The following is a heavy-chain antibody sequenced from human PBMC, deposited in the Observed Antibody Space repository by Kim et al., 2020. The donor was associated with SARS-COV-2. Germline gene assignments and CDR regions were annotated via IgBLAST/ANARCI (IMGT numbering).Heavy chain of an antibody. D-gene: IGHD3-22*01. CDR1: GFTFSSYT. CDR2: ITGDGTNT. CDR3: AIISGYSY. Sequence: GGSLRLSCAASGFTFSSYTMSWVRQAPGKGREWVSAITGDGTNTYFADSVKGRFTISRDNSKNTLYVQMNSLRAEDTAIYYCAIISGYSYWGQGTLVTVSS. J-gene: IGHJ4*02. V-gene: IGHV3-23*01.